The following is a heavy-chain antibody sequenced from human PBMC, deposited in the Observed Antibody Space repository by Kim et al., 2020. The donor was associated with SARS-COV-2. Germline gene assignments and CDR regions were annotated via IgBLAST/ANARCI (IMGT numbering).Heavy chain of an antibody. J-gene: IGHJ4*02. CDR3: ARDDSTGYYYLDT. D-gene: IGHD3-22*01. Sequence: YLEDSVKGRLTISRDNAKNSLYLQMNSLRAEDTAVYYCARDDSTGYYYLDTWGRGTLVTVSS. V-gene: IGHV3-7*01.